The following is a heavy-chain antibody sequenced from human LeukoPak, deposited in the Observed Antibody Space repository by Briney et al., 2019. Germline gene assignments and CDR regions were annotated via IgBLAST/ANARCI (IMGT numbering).Heavy chain of an antibody. J-gene: IGHJ5*02. CDR1: GYTFINYF. D-gene: IGHD2-2*01. V-gene: IGHV1-2*06. CDR3: ARGHCSSTSCHDNWFDP. Sequence: ASVKVSCKASGYTFINYFLHWVRQAPGQGLEWMGRINPNTGGTNHAQKFQGRVTMTRDTSTSTVYMELSSLRSEDTAVYYCARGHCSSTSCHDNWFDPWGQGTLVTVSS. CDR2: INPNTGGT.